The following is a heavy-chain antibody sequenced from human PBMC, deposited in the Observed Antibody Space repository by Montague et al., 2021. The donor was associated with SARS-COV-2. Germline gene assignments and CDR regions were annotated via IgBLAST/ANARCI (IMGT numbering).Heavy chain of an antibody. CDR3: ARIPVGSKYHFDF. J-gene: IGHJ4*02. D-gene: IGHD4-11*01. CDR1: GDAVSSNIAT. Sequence: CPISGDAVSSNIATWNWIRQSPSRGLEWLGRTYYRSKWYNDYAESVKSRITIDPDTSKHQFSLHLNSVTPEDTAVYYCARIPVGSKYHFDFWGQGTLVTVSS. CDR2: TYYRSKWYN. V-gene: IGHV6-1*01.